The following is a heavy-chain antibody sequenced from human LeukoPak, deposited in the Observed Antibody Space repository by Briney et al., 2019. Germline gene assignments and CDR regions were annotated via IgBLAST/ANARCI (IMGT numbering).Heavy chain of an antibody. Sequence: GASVKVSCKVSGYTLTELSMHWVRQAPGKGLEWMGGFDPEDGETIYAQKFQGRVTMTEDTSTDTAYMELSSLRSEDTAVYYCATERALTWWANRELGETYYYYGMDVWAKGPRSPSP. D-gene: IGHD2-8*02. CDR3: ATERALTWWANRELGETYYYYGMDV. CDR2: FDPEDGET. CDR1: GYTLTELS. V-gene: IGHV1-24*01. J-gene: IGHJ6*02.